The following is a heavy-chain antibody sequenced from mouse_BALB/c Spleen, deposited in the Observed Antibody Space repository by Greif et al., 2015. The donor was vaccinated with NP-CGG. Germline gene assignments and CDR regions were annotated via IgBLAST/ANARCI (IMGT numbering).Heavy chain of an antibody. CDR3: ARRDGSDGFDY. D-gene: IGHD2-2*01. Sequence: VQRVESGAELAKPGASVKMSCKASGYTFTSYWMHWVKQRPGQGLEWIGYINPSTGYTEYNQKFKDKATLTADKSSSTAFMQLSSLTSEDSAVYYCARRDGSDGFDYWGQGTTLTVSS. CDR1: GYTFTSYW. V-gene: IGHV1-7*01. J-gene: IGHJ2*01. CDR2: INPSTGYT.